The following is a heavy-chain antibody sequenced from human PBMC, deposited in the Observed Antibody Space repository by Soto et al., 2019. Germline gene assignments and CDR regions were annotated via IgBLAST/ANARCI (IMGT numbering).Heavy chain of an antibody. Sequence: PAETLSLTCAVSGGSFSGYSWSWSRQPPGKGLEWIGEINHSGSTNYNPSLKSRVTISVDTSKNQFSLKLSSVTAADTAVYYCARVRITMVRGVVYYYYGMDVWGQGTTVTVSS. CDR2: INHSGST. D-gene: IGHD3-10*01. J-gene: IGHJ6*02. V-gene: IGHV4-34*01. CDR3: ARVRITMVRGVVYYYYGMDV. CDR1: GGSFSGYS.